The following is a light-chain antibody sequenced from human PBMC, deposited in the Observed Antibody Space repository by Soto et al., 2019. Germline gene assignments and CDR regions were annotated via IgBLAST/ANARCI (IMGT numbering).Light chain of an antibody. CDR2: GAS. V-gene: IGKV3-15*01. J-gene: IGKJ1*01. CDR1: QGLTTK. Sequence: EIVLTLSPSTLSVYPGAGATLSCRASQGLTTKLAWYQQKPGQAPRLLIYGASTRATGIPARFSGSGSGTEFTLTISSLQSEDFTVYYCQQYNTWPRTFGQGTKVDIK. CDR3: QQYNTWPRT.